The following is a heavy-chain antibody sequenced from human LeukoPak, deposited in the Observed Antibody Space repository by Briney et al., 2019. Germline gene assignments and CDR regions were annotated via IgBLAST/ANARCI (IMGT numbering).Heavy chain of an antibody. J-gene: IGHJ4*02. Sequence: GGSLRLSCTASGFTFSNYWMHWVRQVPGKGLAWVSRINTGGSSTTYADSVKGRFTISRDNAKNTLYLQMNSLRVEDTAVYYCARSNQADDYWGQGTLVTVSS. V-gene: IGHV3-74*01. CDR3: ARSNQADDY. D-gene: IGHD4-11*01. CDR1: GFTFSNYW. CDR2: INTGGSST.